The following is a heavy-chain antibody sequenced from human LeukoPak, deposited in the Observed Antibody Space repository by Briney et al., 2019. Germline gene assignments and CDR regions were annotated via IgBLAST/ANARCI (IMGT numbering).Heavy chain of an antibody. J-gene: IGHJ4*02. CDR3: ARGLYYYDSSGYYSY. V-gene: IGHV4-34*01. CDR2: INHSGST. CDR1: GGSFSGYY. Sequence: SETLSLTCAVYGGSFSGYYWSWIRQPPGKGLEWIGEINHSGSTNYNPSLKSRVTISVDTSKNQFSLKLSSVAAADTAVYYCARGLYYYDSSGYYSYWGQGTLVTVSS. D-gene: IGHD3-22*01.